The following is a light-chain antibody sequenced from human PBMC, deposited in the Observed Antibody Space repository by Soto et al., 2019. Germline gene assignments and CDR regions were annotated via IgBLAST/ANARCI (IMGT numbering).Light chain of an antibody. CDR2: DAS. V-gene: IGKV3-20*01. Sequence: EIVLTQSPGTLSLSPGERATLSCRASQSVSSSYLAWYQQKPGQAPRLLIYDASSSATAIPDRFSGSGSGSDMTLTISRLEPEDFAVYYCQQYGSSPWTFGQGTKVEIK. CDR1: QSVSSSY. CDR3: QQYGSSPWT. J-gene: IGKJ1*01.